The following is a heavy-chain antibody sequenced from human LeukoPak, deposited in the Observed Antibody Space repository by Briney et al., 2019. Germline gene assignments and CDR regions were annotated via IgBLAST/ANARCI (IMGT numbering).Heavy chain of an antibody. V-gene: IGHV1-24*01. CDR3: ATHRVQYYDFRSGYYPFDS. J-gene: IGHJ4*02. CDR2: FDPEDGET. D-gene: IGHD3-3*01. CDR1: GYTLTELS. Sequence: ASVKVSCKASGYTLTELSMHWVRQAPGKGLEWMGGFDPEDGETIYAQKFQGRVTMTEDTSTDTAYMELISLRSEDTAVYYCATHRVQYYDFRSGYYPFDSWGQGTLVTVSS.